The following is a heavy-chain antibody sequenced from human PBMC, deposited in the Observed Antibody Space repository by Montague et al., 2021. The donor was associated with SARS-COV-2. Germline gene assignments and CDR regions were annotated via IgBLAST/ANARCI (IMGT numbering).Heavy chain of an antibody. V-gene: IGHV4-59*08. CDR1: GGSISSFY. D-gene: IGHD2-15*01. J-gene: IGHJ4*02. CDR3: ARHYSATLPAVY. CDR2: ISDSGST. Sequence: SETLSLTCTVSGGSISSFYWSWFRQPPGKGLEWIGYISDSGSTNYNPSLTSRVTMSVDTSKNQFSLKVNSVTAADTAVYYCARHYSATLPAVYWGQGTLVTVPS.